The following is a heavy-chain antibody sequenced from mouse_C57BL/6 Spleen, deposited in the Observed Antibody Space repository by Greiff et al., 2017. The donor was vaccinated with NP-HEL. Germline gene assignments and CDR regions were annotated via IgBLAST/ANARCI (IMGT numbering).Heavy chain of an antibody. CDR3: ARSPYYAMDY. CDR1: GYAFSSSW. Sequence: QVQLQQSGPELVKPGASVKISCKASGYAFSSSWMNWVKQRPGKGLEWIGRIYPGDGDTNYNGKFKGKATLTADKSSSTAYMQLSSLTSEDSAVYLCARSPYYAMDYWGQGTSVTVSS. V-gene: IGHV1-82*01. CDR2: IYPGDGDT. J-gene: IGHJ4*01.